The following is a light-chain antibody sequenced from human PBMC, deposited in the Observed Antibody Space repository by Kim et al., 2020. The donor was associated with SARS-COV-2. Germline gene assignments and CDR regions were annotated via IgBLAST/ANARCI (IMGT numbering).Light chain of an antibody. Sequence: SSPGERATLSCRAIQSVGSQLAWLKQTPGQAPRLLIYGKSNRAPGVPARFSGSGSGTDFTLTISSLEAEDVAVYYCQQRANWPRTFGQGTRLEIK. CDR3: QQRANWPRT. V-gene: IGKV3-11*01. CDR1: QSVGSQ. CDR2: GKS. J-gene: IGKJ5*01.